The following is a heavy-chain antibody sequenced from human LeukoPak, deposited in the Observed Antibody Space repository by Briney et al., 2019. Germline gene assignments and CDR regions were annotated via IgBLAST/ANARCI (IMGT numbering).Heavy chain of an antibody. V-gene: IGHV3-66*02. CDR2: IYSGGST. CDR1: GFTVSSNY. J-gene: IGHJ6*03. D-gene: IGHD6-13*01. Sequence: GWSLRLSCAASGFTVSSNYMSWVRQAPGKGLEGVSVIYSGGSTYYADSVKGLFTISRDNSKNTLYLQMNSLRAEDTAVYYCARDISSSRRYYYYYMDVWGKGTPVTVSS. CDR3: ARDISSSRRYYYYYMDV.